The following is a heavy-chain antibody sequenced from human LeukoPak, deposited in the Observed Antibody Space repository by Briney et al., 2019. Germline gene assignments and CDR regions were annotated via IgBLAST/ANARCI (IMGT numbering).Heavy chain of an antibody. CDR1: GGSTSSDDYY. V-gene: IGHV4-30-4*01. Sequence: SETLSLTCTVSGGSTSSDDYYWSWHRPPPGQELVWNGYIYYSRSTYYNPSLKSRVTISVDTSKNQFSLKLSSVTAADTAVYYCARAPLYCSGGSCYWGAFDIWGQGTMVTVSS. CDR3: ARAPLYCSGGSCYWGAFDI. D-gene: IGHD2-15*01. J-gene: IGHJ3*02. CDR2: IYYSRST.